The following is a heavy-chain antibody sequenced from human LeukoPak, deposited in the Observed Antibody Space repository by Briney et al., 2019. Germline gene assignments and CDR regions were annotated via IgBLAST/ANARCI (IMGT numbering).Heavy chain of an antibody. CDR1: GYTFTGYY. Sequence: GASVKVSCKASGYTFTGYYMHWVRQAPGQGLEWMGWISAYNGNTNYAQKLQGRVTMTTDTSTSTAYMELRSLRSDDTAVYYCARGLVGAMPNTWGQGTMVTVSS. J-gene: IGHJ3*01. V-gene: IGHV1-18*04. CDR3: ARGLVGAMPNT. CDR2: ISAYNGNT. D-gene: IGHD1-26*01.